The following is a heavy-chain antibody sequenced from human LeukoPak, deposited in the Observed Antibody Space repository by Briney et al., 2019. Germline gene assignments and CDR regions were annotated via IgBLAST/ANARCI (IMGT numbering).Heavy chain of an antibody. J-gene: IGHJ3*02. Sequence: GGPLRLSCAASGFTFSSYAMHWVRQAPGKGLEWVAVISYDGSNKYYADSVKGRFTISRDNSKNTLYLQMNSLTAEDTAVYYCARDLGSYYYDSSGYDIWGQGTMVTVSS. CDR1: GFTFSSYA. D-gene: IGHD3-22*01. V-gene: IGHV3-30*14. CDR3: ARDLGSYYYDSSGYDI. CDR2: ISYDGSNK.